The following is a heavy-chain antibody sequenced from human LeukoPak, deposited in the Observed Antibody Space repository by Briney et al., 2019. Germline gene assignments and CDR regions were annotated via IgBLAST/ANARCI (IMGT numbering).Heavy chain of an antibody. V-gene: IGHV4-30-4*01. CDR2: IYYSGST. D-gene: IGHD6-13*01. J-gene: IGHJ2*01. CDR1: GGSISSGDYY. Sequence: SETLSLTCTVSGGSISSGDYYWSWIRQPPGKGLEWIGYIYYSGSTYYNPSLKSRVTISVDTSKNQFSLKLSSVTAADTAVYYCARTAAGWDFDLWGRGTLVTVSS. CDR3: ARTAAGWDFDL.